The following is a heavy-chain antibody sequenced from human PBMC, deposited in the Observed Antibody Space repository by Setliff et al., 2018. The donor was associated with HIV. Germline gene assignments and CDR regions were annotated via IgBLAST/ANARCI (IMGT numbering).Heavy chain of an antibody. Sequence: SETLSLTCTVSGGPINTYYWSWIRQPAGKGLEWIGRIYTSGLTNYNPSLKSRVTISVDTSKNQVSLKLSSVTAADTAVYYCATHVLQFLEWLSHFDYWGQGTLVTVSS. J-gene: IGHJ4*02. CDR2: IYTSGLT. CDR1: GGPINTYY. CDR3: ATHVLQFLEWLSHFDY. V-gene: IGHV4-4*07. D-gene: IGHD3-3*01.